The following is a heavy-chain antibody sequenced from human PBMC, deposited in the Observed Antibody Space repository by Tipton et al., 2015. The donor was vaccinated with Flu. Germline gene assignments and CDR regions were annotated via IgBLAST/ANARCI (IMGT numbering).Heavy chain of an antibody. CDR3: ARLAALNWFDP. Sequence: TLSLTCTVCGDSMSSKYWYSIRQPPGMGLVWIRHICDRGSTNCSASLDNRISISLDTSKTRFSLRLRSVTAADTAVYYCARLAALNWFDPWGQGTLVTVSS. J-gene: IGHJ5*02. D-gene: IGHD6-13*01. CDR1: GDSMSSKY. V-gene: IGHV4-59*12. CDR2: ICDRGST.